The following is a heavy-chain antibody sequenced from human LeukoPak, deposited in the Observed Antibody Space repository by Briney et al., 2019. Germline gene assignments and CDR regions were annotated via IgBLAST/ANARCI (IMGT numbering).Heavy chain of an antibody. D-gene: IGHD1-26*01. V-gene: IGHV3-7*01. CDR1: GFTFSRYW. Sequence: GVSLTLSCAASGFTFSRYWMTWLPQAPGKGREWLTNIKRDGSEKFYADSLKGRFIISRDNAKSSLYLQVNSLRVEDTAVYYCAREWDSGWGGTYFDNWGQGTLVTVSS. CDR2: IKRDGSEK. J-gene: IGHJ4*02. CDR3: AREWDSGWGGTYFDN.